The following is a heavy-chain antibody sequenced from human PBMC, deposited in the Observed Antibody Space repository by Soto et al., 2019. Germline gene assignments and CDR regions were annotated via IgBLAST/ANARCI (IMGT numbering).Heavy chain of an antibody. J-gene: IGHJ5*02. V-gene: IGHV4-39*01. CDR2: IYYSGST. D-gene: IGHD4-17*01. CDR3: ARHVGYGDYEYWFDP. Sequence: PSETLSLTCTVSGGSISSSSYYWGWIRQPPGKGLEWIGSIYYSGSTYYNPSLKSRVTISVDTSKNQFSLKLSSVTATDTAVYYCARHVGYGDYEYWFDPWGQGTLVTVSS. CDR1: GGSISSSSYY.